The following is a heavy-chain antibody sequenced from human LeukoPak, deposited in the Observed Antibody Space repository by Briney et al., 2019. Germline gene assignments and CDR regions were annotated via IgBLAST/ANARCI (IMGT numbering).Heavy chain of an antibody. Sequence: SVKVSCKASGGTFSSYAISWVRQAPGQGLEWMGGIIPIFGTANYAQKFQGRVTITADKSTSTAYMELSSLRSEDTAVYYCAIFWSGYRDRERKKTGYYYYMDVWGKGTTVTVSS. D-gene: IGHD3-3*01. J-gene: IGHJ6*03. CDR3: AIFWSGYRDRERKKTGYYYYMDV. V-gene: IGHV1-69*06. CDR1: GGTFSSYA. CDR2: IIPIFGTA.